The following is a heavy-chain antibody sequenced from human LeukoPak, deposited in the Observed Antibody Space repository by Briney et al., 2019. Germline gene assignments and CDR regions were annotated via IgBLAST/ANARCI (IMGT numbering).Heavy chain of an antibody. V-gene: IGHV3-11*01. Sequence: GGSLRLSCAASGFTLSDYDMSWIRQAPGKGLEWVSYISISETTIYYADSVKGRFIISRVNTKNSLYLQMNSLRAEDTAVYYCASPLSGSGGYVDYWGQGSLVTVSS. CDR2: ISISETTI. CDR3: ASPLSGSGGYVDY. D-gene: IGHD3-10*01. CDR1: GFTLSDYD. J-gene: IGHJ4*02.